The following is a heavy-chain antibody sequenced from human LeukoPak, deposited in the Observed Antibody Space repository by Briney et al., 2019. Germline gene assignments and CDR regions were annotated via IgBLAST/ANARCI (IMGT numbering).Heavy chain of an antibody. CDR1: GYTFTGYY. D-gene: IGHD3-10*01. CDR2: INPSGGST. J-gene: IGHJ4*02. CDR3: VRERERGTYFL. Sequence: ASVKVSCKASGYTFTGYYMHWVRQAPGQGLEWMGIINPSGGSTKYAQKFQGRITMTRDTSTSTLYMELSSLKSEDTAMYYCVRERERGTYFLWGQGTLVTVSS. V-gene: IGHV1-46*01.